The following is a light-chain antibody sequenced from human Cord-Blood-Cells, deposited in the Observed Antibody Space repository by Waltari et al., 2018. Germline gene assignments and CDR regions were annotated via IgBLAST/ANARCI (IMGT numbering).Light chain of an antibody. J-gene: IGKJ2*01. V-gene: IGKV1-39*01. CDR3: QQSYSTPYT. CDR2: AAS. Sequence: DIQMTQSPSSLSVSVGDRVNIKCRASQSISSYLYWYQHKPGKARKFLIYAASSLQNRVPATFSDSGSGTGVTLTISSLQPEDFATYFCQQSYSTPYTFRQGTKLWI. CDR1: QSISSY.